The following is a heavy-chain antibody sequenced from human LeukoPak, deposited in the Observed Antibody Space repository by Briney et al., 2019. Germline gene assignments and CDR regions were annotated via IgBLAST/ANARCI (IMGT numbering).Heavy chain of an antibody. Sequence: PSETLSLTCAVSGDYISSSSYYWSWIRQPAGKGLEWIGRIYTSGSTNYNPSLKSRVTMSVDTSKNQFSLKLSSVTAADTAVYYCARYSSSWDPFDYWGQGTLVTVSS. CDR2: IYTSGST. CDR3: ARYSSSWDPFDY. D-gene: IGHD6-13*01. J-gene: IGHJ4*02. CDR1: GDYISSSSYY. V-gene: IGHV4-61*02.